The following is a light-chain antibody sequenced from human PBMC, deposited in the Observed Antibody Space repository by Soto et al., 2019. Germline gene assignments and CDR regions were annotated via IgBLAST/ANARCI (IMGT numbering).Light chain of an antibody. CDR2: DVS. J-gene: IGLJ1*01. V-gene: IGLV2-11*01. Sequence: QSALTQPRSVSGSPGQSVTISCTGTSSDVGFYNYVSWYQQYPDRAPKVIIYDVSERPSGVPDRFSGSKSGNTASLTISGLQAEDEADYYCCSYAGSYIYVFGSGTKLTVL. CDR1: SSDVGFYNY. CDR3: CSYAGSYIYV.